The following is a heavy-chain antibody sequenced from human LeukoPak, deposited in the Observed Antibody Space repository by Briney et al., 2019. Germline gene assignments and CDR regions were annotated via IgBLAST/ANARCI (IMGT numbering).Heavy chain of an antibody. Sequence: GGSLRLSCAASGFTFSTYWMSWVRQAPGKGLEWVAIINQDGSQKYYVDSVKGRFTISRDNAKNSLYLQMDSLRVEDTAVYHCAKDVAWGRMDLWGQGTLATVSS. CDR3: AKDVAWGRMDL. V-gene: IGHV3-7*01. J-gene: IGHJ4*02. D-gene: IGHD3/OR15-3a*01. CDR2: INQDGSQK. CDR1: GFTFSTYW.